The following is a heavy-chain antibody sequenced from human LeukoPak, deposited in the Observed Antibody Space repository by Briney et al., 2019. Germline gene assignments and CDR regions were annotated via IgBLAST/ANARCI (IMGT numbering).Heavy chain of an antibody. V-gene: IGHV4-59*01. CDR3: ARVNIAARYYYYGMDV. J-gene: IGHJ6*02. D-gene: IGHD6-6*01. CDR1: GGSISSYY. CDR2: IYYSGST. Sequence: SETLSLTCTVSGGSISSYYWSWIRQPPGKGLEWIGYIYYSGSTNYNPSLKSRVTISVDTSKNQFSLKLSSVTAADTAVHYCARVNIAARYYYYGMDVWGQGTTVTVSS.